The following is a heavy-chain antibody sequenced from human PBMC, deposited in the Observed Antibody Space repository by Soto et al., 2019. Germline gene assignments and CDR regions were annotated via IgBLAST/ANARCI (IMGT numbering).Heavy chain of an antibody. CDR1: GGSISSGGYY. CDR2: IYYSGST. D-gene: IGHD2-2*01. CDR3: ARERVRYCSSTSCYGSHDAFDI. V-gene: IGHV4-31*03. Sequence: SETLSLTCTVSGGSISSGGYYWSWIRQHPGKGLGWIGYIYYSGSTYYNPSLKSRVTISVDTSKNQFSLKLSSVTAADTAVYYCARERVRYCSSTSCYGSHDAFDIWGQGTMVTVSS. J-gene: IGHJ3*02.